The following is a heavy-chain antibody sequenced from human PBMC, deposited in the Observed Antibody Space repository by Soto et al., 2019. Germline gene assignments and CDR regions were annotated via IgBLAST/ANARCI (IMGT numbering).Heavy chain of an antibody. D-gene: IGHD3-10*01. J-gene: IGHJ4*02. CDR1: GFTFSAYA. CDR2: VTGTGGST. Sequence: GGSLRLSCAASGFTFSAYAMTWVRQAPGKGLEWVSTVTGTGGSTFYADSVKGRFTISRDNSMSTLYLQMNSLRAEDTALYYCAKSLTNLRFYYLFDFWGRGTLVTVSS. V-gene: IGHV3-23*01. CDR3: AKSLTNLRFYYLFDF.